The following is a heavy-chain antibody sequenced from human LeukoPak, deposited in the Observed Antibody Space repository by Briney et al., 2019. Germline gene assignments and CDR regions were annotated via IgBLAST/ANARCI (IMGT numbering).Heavy chain of an antibody. J-gene: IGHJ6*02. CDR2: ISSSSSYI. V-gene: IGHV3-21*01. CDR1: GFTFSSYS. Sequence: GGSLRLSCAASGFTFSSYSMNWVRQAPGRGLEWVSSISSSSSYIYYADSVKGRFTISRDNAKNSLYLQMNSLRAEDTAVYYCARDRGVLGYCSSTSCYKEGYYYYYGMDVWGQGTTVTVSS. CDR3: ARDRGVLGYCSSTSCYKEGYYYYYGMDV. D-gene: IGHD2-2*02.